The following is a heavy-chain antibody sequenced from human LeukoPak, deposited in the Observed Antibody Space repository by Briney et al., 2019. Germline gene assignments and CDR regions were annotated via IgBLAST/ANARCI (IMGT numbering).Heavy chain of an antibody. V-gene: IGHV4-4*02. D-gene: IGHD6-13*01. Sequence: NPSGTLSLTCAVSGGSISSSNWWSWVRQPPGKGLEWIGEIYHSGSTNYNPSLKSRVTISVDKSKNQFSLKLSSVTAADTAVYYCATLKGIAAAGDFDYWGQGTLVTVSS. CDR1: GGSISSSNW. J-gene: IGHJ4*02. CDR2: IYHSGST. CDR3: ATLKGIAAAGDFDY.